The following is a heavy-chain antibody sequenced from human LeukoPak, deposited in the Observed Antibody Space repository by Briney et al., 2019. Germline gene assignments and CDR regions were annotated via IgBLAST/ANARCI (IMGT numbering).Heavy chain of an antibody. CDR2: INPQSGAT. Sequence: ASVKVSCKASGYSFTGFYIHWVRQAPGQGLEWMAWINPQSGATNYAQKFKGRITTTRDMSITTAYMEMTTLRSDDTAVYYCARGRGDSGLYFAYWGQGTLVTVSS. V-gene: IGHV1-2*02. J-gene: IGHJ4*02. CDR3: ARGRGDSGLYFAY. D-gene: IGHD5-12*01. CDR1: GYSFTGFY.